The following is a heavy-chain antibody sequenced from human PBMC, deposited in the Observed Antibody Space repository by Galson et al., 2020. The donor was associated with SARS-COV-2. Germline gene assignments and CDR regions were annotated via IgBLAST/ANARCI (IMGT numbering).Heavy chain of an antibody. D-gene: IGHD4-17*01. J-gene: IGHJ6*02. Sequence: QAGGSLRLSCSGSGFTFSSYAMYWVRQAPGKGLEYVSAITSKGSSTYYADSAKGRFTISRDNSKNTLYLQMSSLRAEDTAVYYCVKAAGSGDYFFGYFYGMDVWGQGTTVTVSS. CDR3: VKAAGSGDYFFGYFYGMDV. V-gene: IGHV3-64D*06. CDR2: ITSKGSST. CDR1: GFTFSSYA.